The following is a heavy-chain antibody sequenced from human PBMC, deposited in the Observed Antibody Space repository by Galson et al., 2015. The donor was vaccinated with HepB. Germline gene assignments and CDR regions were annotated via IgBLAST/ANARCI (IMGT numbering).Heavy chain of an antibody. Sequence: SLRLSCAVSGLTFSSYAMHWVRQAPGKGLEWVAVIGYDGSNEYYADSVKGRFTVSRDNSKSTLYLEMNSLRTEDTASYYCTREEGRAYWNGYYIHWGQGTQVTVSS. CDR2: IGYDGSNE. D-gene: IGHD3-3*01. CDR3: TREEGRAYWNGYYIH. V-gene: IGHV3-30*04. J-gene: IGHJ4*02. CDR1: GLTFSSYA.